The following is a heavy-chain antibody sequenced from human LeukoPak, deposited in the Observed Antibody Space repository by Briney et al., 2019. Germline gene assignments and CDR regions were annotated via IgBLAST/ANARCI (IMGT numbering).Heavy chain of an antibody. D-gene: IGHD1-1*01. J-gene: IGHJ4*02. CDR3: ARETWKPYDY. Sequence: GGSLRLSCAVSEFTFSVYSMSCVRQAPGKGLEWVAGIKEDGSAKYYADSVKGRFTISRDNAKSSLYLQMSSLRADDTAVYYCARETWKPYDYWGQGTLVTVSS. CDR2: IKEDGSAK. V-gene: IGHV3-7*01. CDR1: EFTFSVYS.